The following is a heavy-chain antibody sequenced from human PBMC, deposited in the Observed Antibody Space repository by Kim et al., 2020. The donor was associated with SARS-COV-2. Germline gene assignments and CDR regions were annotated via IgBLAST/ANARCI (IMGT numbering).Heavy chain of an antibody. CDR3: AKGGRNSGFDY. D-gene: IGHD1-26*01. V-gene: IGHV3-23*01. CDR1: GITFASYA. CDR2: ISSSGIST. J-gene: IGHJ4*02. Sequence: GGSLRLSCAASGITFASYAMSWVRQAPGKGLEWVSTISSSGISTYYADSVKGRFTISRDNSKNTLYLQMNGLRVEDTALYYCAKGGRNSGFDYWGQGTLVTVSS.